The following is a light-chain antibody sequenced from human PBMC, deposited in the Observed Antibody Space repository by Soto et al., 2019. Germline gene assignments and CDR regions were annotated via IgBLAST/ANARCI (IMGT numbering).Light chain of an antibody. CDR3: QTWGTGILV. CDR1: SGHSSYA. V-gene: IGLV4-69*01. CDR2: LNSDGSH. J-gene: IGLJ3*02. Sequence: QPVLTQSPSASASLGASVKLTCALSSGHSSYAIAWHQQQPEKGPRALMKLNSDGSHTRGDGIPDRFSGSSSGAGRYLTISSLQSEDEADYYCQTWGTGILVFGGGTKVTVL.